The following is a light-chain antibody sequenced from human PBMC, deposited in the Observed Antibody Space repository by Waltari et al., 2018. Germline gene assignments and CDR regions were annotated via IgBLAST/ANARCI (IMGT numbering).Light chain of an antibody. CDR1: EDIKHY. V-gene: IGKV3D-11*01. Sequence: EIVLTQSPGTLSLSPGERATLSCGASEDIKHYLAWYQQKGGQPPRLLIFDASNRATGTPARFSGSGSGTDFNLTISALEPEDFAVYYCQQRVTWLLTFGGGTKVGI. J-gene: IGKJ4*01. CDR2: DAS. CDR3: QQRVTWLLT.